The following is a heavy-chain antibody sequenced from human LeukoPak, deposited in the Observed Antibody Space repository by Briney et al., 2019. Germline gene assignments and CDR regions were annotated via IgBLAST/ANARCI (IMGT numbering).Heavy chain of an antibody. V-gene: IGHV1-2*02. Sequence: ASVKVSCKASGYTFTGYYMHWVRQAPGQGLEWMGWINPNSGRTHYAQKFQGRVTMTRDTSTSTVYMELSSLRSEDTAVYYCARVRDGYNDAYDIWGQGTMVTVHS. J-gene: IGHJ3*02. D-gene: IGHD5-24*01. CDR2: INPNSGRT. CDR3: ARVRDGYNDAYDI. CDR1: GYTFTGYY.